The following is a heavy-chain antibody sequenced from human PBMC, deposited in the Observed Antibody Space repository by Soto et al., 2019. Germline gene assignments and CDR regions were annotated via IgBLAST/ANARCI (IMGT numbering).Heavy chain of an antibody. J-gene: IGHJ4*02. V-gene: IGHV3-23*01. D-gene: IGHD1-26*01. CDR1: GFTFSSCA. Sequence: EVQLLESGGGLVQPGGSLRLSCAASGFTFSSCAMRWVRQAPGKGLEWVSAISAGGGTTSYADSVKGRFTISRDNSKNTLYLQMNSLRAEDTAVYYCAKVWAAYYLDFWGQGTLVTVSS. CDR2: ISAGGGTT. CDR3: AKVWAAYYLDF.